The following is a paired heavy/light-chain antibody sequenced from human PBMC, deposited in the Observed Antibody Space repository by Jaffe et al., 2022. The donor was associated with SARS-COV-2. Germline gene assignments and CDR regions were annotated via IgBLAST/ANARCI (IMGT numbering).Heavy chain of an antibody. J-gene: IGHJ4*02. CDR2: MSTNGVNK. D-gene: IGHD2-2*01. V-gene: IGHV3-23*04. CDR3: GKGSRPIDS. Sequence: EVQLVESGGGSVQPGGSLRLACAASRFAIVNNDMSWVRQAPGKGLEWVSSMSTNGVNKYYADSVKGRFSVSRDISNNTLYLQMNSLTAEDTAVYFCGKGSRPIDSWGRGVPVTVSS. CDR1: RFAIVNND.
Light chain of an antibody. Sequence: DIQVTQSPSSVSASVGDTVNITCRASQGVNNYLAWFQQKPGKAPKSLMYYVYILQSGVPLRFSGSGSGTEFTLTITNLQPEDFATYYCQQYHRYPLTFGGGTQIEIK. CDR3: QQYHRYPLT. J-gene: IGKJ4*01. V-gene: IGKV1-16*01. CDR2: YVY. CDR1: QGVNNY.